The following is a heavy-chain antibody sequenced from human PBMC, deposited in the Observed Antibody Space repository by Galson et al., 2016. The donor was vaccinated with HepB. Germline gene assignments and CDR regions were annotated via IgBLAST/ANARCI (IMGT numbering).Heavy chain of an antibody. CDR2: ISDNGVST. V-gene: IGHV3-23*01. CDR1: RFTFNTYA. Sequence: SLRLSCAASRFTFNTYAMSWVRQAPGKGLEWVSLISDNGVSTYYSDSVKGRFTISRDNSMNTLYLQVNSLRAEDTALYYCAKHLHNSGWHNAAFHIWGQGTMVTVSS. CDR3: AKHLHNSGWHNAAFHI. J-gene: IGHJ3*02. D-gene: IGHD6-19*01.